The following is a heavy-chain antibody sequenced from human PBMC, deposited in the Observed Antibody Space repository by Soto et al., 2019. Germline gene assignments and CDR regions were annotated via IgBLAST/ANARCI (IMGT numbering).Heavy chain of an antibody. Sequence: QITLKESGPTLVKPTQTLTLTCTFSGFSLSTSGVGVGWIRQPPGKALEWLALIYWDDDKRYSPSLKSRLSTTTDTSNNQQVLIMTTMDPLATAAYYYADRLSTPSYYYGMDVWGQGTTVTVSS. CDR3: ADRLSTPSYYYGMDV. J-gene: IGHJ6*02. CDR1: GFSLSTSGVG. V-gene: IGHV2-5*02. CDR2: IYWDDDK.